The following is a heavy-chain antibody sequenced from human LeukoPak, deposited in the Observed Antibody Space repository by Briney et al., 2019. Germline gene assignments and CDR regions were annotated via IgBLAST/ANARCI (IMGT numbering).Heavy chain of an antibody. CDR3: PRGMYYYDSSGYYAGY. Sequence: GGSLRLSCAASGFTFSDYYMSWIRQAPGKGLEWVSYISSSSSYTNYADSVKGRFTISRDNAKNSLYLQMNSLRAGDTGVLYCPRGMYYYDSSGYYAGYWGQGTLVTVSS. CDR2: ISSSSSYT. J-gene: IGHJ4*02. V-gene: IGHV3-11*06. CDR1: GFTFSDYY. D-gene: IGHD3-22*01.